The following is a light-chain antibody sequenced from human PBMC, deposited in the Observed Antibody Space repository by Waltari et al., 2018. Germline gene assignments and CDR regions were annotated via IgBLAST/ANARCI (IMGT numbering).Light chain of an antibody. V-gene: IGKV1-NL1*01. Sequence: DIQMTQSSSPLAASLGDRVNITCRASQDVKSSLAWYQQKPGKAPKLLLYAASSMASGVPSRFSGSGSGTDFTLTISRLQPEDFATYYCQHYFSTPLTFGPGTKVDIK. CDR3: QHYFSTPLT. CDR2: AAS. CDR1: QDVKSS. J-gene: IGKJ3*01.